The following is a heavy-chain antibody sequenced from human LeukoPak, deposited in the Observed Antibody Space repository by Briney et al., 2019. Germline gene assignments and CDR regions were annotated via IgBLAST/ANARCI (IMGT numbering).Heavy chain of an antibody. CDR2: ISGSGGST. CDR3: AKHRLRYFDWSYRLDY. V-gene: IGHV3-23*01. Sequence: PGGSLRLSCAASGFTFSSYAMSWVRQAPGKGLEWVSAISGSGGSTYYADSVKGRFTISRDNSKNTLYLQMNSLRAEDTAVYYCAKHRLRYFDWSYRLDYWGQGTLVTVSS. CDR1: GFTFSSYA. D-gene: IGHD3-9*01. J-gene: IGHJ4*02.